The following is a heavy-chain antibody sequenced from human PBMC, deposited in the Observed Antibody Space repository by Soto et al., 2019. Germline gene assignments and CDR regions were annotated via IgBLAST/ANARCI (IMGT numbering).Heavy chain of an antibody. CDR3: ARVGPSTGWAYFDY. Sequence: ASVKVSCKASGYTFTSYAMHWVRQAPGQRLEWMGWINAGNGNTKYSQKFQGRVTITRDTSASTAYMELSSLRSEDTAVYYCARVGPSTGWAYFDYWGQGTLVTV. CDR2: INAGNGNT. V-gene: IGHV1-3*01. CDR1: GYTFTSYA. J-gene: IGHJ4*02. D-gene: IGHD1-1*01.